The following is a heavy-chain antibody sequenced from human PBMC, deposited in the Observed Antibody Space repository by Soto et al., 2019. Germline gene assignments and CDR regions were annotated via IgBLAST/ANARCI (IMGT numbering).Heavy chain of an antibody. CDR3: ARDGPVSFEWLRFDFDY. Sequence: GGSLRLSCAASGFTFSSYSMHWVRQAPGKGLEWVAVISYDGSNKYYADSVKGRFTISRDNSKNTLYLQMNSLRAEDTAVYYCARDGPVSFEWLRFDFDYWGQGTLVTVSS. J-gene: IGHJ4*02. V-gene: IGHV3-30-3*01. CDR1: GFTFSSYS. D-gene: IGHD5-12*01. CDR2: ISYDGSNK.